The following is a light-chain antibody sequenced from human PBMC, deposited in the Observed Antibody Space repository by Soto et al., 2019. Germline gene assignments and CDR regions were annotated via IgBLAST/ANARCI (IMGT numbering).Light chain of an antibody. CDR1: QSVSTY. Sequence: EFVLTQSPATLSLSPGERATLSCRASQSVSTYLAWYQQKPGQAPRLLIHDTSNRVTGIPARFSGSGSGTDFTLTISRLEPEDFAVYYCQQRSDWPYTFGQGTKLEIK. V-gene: IGKV3-11*01. CDR2: DTS. CDR3: QQRSDWPYT. J-gene: IGKJ2*01.